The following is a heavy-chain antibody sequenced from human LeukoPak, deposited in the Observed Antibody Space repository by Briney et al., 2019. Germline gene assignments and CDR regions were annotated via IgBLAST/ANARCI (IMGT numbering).Heavy chain of an antibody. CDR1: GGAISSYY. J-gene: IGHJ4*02. D-gene: IGHD6-13*01. CDR2: IYTSGST. Sequence: SETLSLTCTVSGGAISSYYWSWIRQPAGKGLEWIGRIYTSGSTNYNPSLKSRVTMSVDTSKNQFSLKLSSVTAADTAVYYCARVGRQLAPFDYWGQGTLVTVSS. CDR3: ARVGRQLAPFDY. V-gene: IGHV4-4*07.